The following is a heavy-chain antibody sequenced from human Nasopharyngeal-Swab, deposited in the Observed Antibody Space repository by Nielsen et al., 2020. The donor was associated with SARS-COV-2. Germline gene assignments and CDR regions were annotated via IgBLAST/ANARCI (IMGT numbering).Heavy chain of an antibody. D-gene: IGHD3-22*01. Sequence: GESLRLSCATSGFIFSDSAMHWVRQASGKGLEWVGRIRSKTNNYATAYGASVKGRFTISRDDSNNMAYLQMNSLKSEDTAVYYCARKYDSSGHQFDWGQGTLVTVSS. CDR2: IRSKTNNYAT. CDR1: GFIFSDSA. J-gene: IGHJ4*02. V-gene: IGHV3-73*01. CDR3: ARKYDSSGHQFD.